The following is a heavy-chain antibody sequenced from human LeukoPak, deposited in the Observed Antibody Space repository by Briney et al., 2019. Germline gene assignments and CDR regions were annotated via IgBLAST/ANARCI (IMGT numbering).Heavy chain of an antibody. CDR3: AKENGLGYCSGGSCYSGYYFDY. J-gene: IGHJ4*02. Sequence: PGGSLRLSCAASGFTFSSYAMSWVRQAPGKGLEWVSAISGSGGSTYYADSVKGRFTISRDNSKNTLYLQMNSLRAEDTAVYYCAKENGLGYCSGGSCYSGYYFDYWGQGTLVTVSS. D-gene: IGHD2-15*01. V-gene: IGHV3-23*01. CDR1: GFTFSSYA. CDR2: ISGSGGST.